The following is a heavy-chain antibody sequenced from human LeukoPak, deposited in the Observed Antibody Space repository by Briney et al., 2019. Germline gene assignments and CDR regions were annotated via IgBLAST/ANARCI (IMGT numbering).Heavy chain of an antibody. V-gene: IGHV4-61*02. CDR2: IYTSGST. D-gene: IGHD2-15*01. J-gene: IGHJ1*01. CDR3: AIGVVVVAASEYFQH. CDR1: GGSISSGSYY. Sequence: SQTLSLTCTVSGGSISSGSYYWSWIRQPAGKGLEWIGRIYTSGSTNYNPSLKSRVTISLNSSKNQFSLKLSSVTAADTAVYYCAIGVVVVAASEYFQHWGQGTLVTVSS.